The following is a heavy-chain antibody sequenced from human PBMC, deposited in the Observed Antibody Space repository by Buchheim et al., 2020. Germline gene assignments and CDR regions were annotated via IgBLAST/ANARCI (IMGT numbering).Heavy chain of an antibody. V-gene: IGHV3-23*01. CDR2: IRGSGTTT. J-gene: IGHJ1*01. D-gene: IGHD3-3*01. CDR1: GFKFTNYA. Sequence: EVQLLESGGGLVKPGGSLRPSCAASGFKFTNYAMSWVRQAPGKGLEWVATIRGSGTTTDYADSVRGRFTISRDNSNNTLFLQMDSLRAEDAAVYYCAKDREGETEALQFLEWLIEYFQYWGQGTL. CDR3: AKDREGETEALQFLEWLIEYFQY.